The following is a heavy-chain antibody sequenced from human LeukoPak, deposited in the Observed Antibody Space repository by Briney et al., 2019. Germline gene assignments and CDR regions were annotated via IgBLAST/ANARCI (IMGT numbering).Heavy chain of an antibody. CDR2: FDPEDGER. J-gene: IGHJ4*02. V-gene: IGHV1-24*01. CDR1: GYTLTELS. D-gene: IGHD3-22*01. CDR3: ATGSVTYYHDSSGYYPFDY. Sequence: ASVKVSCKVSGYTLTELSMHWVRQAPGKGLEWMGGFDPEDGERIYAQKFQGRVTMTEDTSTDTAYMELSSLRSEDTAVYYCATGSVTYYHDSSGYYPFDYWGQGTLVTVSS.